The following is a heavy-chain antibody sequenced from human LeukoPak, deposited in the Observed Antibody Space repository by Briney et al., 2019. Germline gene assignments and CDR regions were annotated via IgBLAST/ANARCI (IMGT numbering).Heavy chain of an antibody. CDR2: ISWRSSDI. J-gene: IGHJ3*02. D-gene: IGHD3-22*01. CDR1: GFTFSSYG. V-gene: IGHV3-21*01. CDR3: ATDSDGGYYDSSGSDAFDI. Sequence: RGSLRLSCAASGFTFSSYGMHWVRQAPGKRLEWVSSISWRSSDIEYADSVKGRFTTSRDIYKKSLYLQMNSLRVEDTAVYYCATDSDGGYYDSSGSDAFDIWGQGTMVTVSS.